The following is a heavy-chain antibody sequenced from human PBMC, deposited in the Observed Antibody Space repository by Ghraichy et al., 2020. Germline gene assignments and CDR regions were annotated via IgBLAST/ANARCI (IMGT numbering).Heavy chain of an antibody. CDR2: TYYRSKWYN. D-gene: IGHD1-26*01. CDR3: ARDRILTSIVGATPFDY. V-gene: IGHV6-1*01. J-gene: IGHJ4*02. CDR1: GDSVSSNSAA. Sequence: SQTLSLTCAISGDSVSSNSAAWNWIRQSPSRGLEWLGRTYYRSKWYNDYAVSVKSRITINPDTSKNQFSLQLNSVTPEDTAVYYCARDRILTSIVGATPFDYWGQGTLVTVSS.